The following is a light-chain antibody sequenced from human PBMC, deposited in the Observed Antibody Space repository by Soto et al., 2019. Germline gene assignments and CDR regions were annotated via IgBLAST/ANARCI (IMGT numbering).Light chain of an antibody. V-gene: IGKV1-27*01. CDR2: AAS. J-gene: IGKJ4*01. CDR3: QKYKNAPLT. CDR1: QGISNY. Sequence: DIPMTQSPSSLSASVGDRVIITCRASQGISNYLAWYQQKPGKVPKVLIYAASTLQSGVPSRFSGSESGTDFTLTISSLQPEDVATYYCQKYKNAPLTFGGGTKVEIK.